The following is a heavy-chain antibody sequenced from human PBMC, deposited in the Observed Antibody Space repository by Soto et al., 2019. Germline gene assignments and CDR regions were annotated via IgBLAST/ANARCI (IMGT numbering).Heavy chain of an antibody. V-gene: IGHV3-21*06. CDR3: ARVGAYLGEFDYFDS. Sequence: GGSLRLSCSASGFNFNSYTMNWVRQAPGKGLEWVSSISRFSDRTYYADSVKGRFAIFRANAENSVYLQVNSLRAEDTAAYYCARVGAYLGEFDYFDSWGQGTPVTVSS. CDR2: ISRFSDRT. D-gene: IGHD3-10*01. CDR1: GFNFNSYT. J-gene: IGHJ4*02.